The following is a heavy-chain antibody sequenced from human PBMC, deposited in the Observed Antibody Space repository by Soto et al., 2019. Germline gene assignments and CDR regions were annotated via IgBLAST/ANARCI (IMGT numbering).Heavy chain of an antibody. CDR1: AGSISSYY. Sequence: PSETLSLTCTVSAGSISSYYWSWIRQPPGKGLEWIGHIYNSGSTNYNPSLKSRVTISVDTSKNQFSLKLSSVTAADTAVYYCARPRGSSWYFFDYWGQGTLVTVSS. CDR3: ARPRGSSWYFFDY. V-gene: IGHV4-59*08. CDR2: IYNSGST. J-gene: IGHJ4*02. D-gene: IGHD6-13*01.